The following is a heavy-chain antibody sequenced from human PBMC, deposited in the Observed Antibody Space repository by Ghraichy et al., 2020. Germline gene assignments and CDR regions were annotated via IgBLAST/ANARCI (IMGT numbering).Heavy chain of an antibody. CDR3: AKRAAGGELLLGDAFDI. V-gene: IGHV3-30*18. CDR2: ISYDGSNK. Sequence: GGSLRLSCAASGFTFSSYGMHWIRQAPGKGLEWVAVISYDGSNKYYADSVKGRFTISRDNSKNTLYLQMNSLRAEDTAVYYCAKRAAGGELLLGDAFDIWGQGTMVTVSS. D-gene: IGHD1-26*01. CDR1: GFTFSSYG. J-gene: IGHJ3*02.